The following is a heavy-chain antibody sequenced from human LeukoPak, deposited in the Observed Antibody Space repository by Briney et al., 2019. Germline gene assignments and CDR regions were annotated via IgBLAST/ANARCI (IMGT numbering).Heavy chain of an antibody. CDR1: GFTVSSNY. CDR3: ARSTLPGYSSSWASQKVFYYFDY. V-gene: IGHV3-66*01. D-gene: IGHD6-13*01. J-gene: IGHJ4*02. CDR2: IYSGGST. Sequence: GGSLRLSCAASGFTVSSNYMSWVRQAPGKGPEWVSLIYSGGSTYYADSVKGRFTISRDNSKNTLYLQMNSLRAEDTAVYYCARSTLPGYSSSWASQKVFYYFDYWGQGTLVTVSS.